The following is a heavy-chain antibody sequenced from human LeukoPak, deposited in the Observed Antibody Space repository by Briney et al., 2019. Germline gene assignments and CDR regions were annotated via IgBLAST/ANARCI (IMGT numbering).Heavy chain of an antibody. CDR1: GFTFTDYW. Sequence: GGSLRLSCEVSGFTFTDYWMNWVRQAPGKGPEWVASIRQDGSEKTYVDSVKGRFTISRDNTKNTLSLQLNGLRAEDTAVYYCARDGTAAGLYFDLWGQGTLVTVSS. V-gene: IGHV3-7*01. CDR2: IRQDGSEK. CDR3: ARDGTAAGLYFDL. J-gene: IGHJ4*01. D-gene: IGHD6-13*01.